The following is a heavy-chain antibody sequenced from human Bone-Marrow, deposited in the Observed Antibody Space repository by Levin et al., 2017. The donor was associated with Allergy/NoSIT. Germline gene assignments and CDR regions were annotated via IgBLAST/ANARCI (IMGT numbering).Heavy chain of an antibody. J-gene: IGHJ4*02. D-gene: IGHD3-10*01. V-gene: IGHV4-59*01. CDR2: IYYSGST. CDR3: ARDRGGYFDY. Sequence: PSQTLSLPCTVSGGSISSYYWSWIRQPPGKGLEWIGYIYYSGSTNYNPSLKSRVTISVDTSKNQFSLKLSSVTAADTAVYYCARDRGGYFDYWGQGTLVTVSS. CDR1: GGSISSYY.